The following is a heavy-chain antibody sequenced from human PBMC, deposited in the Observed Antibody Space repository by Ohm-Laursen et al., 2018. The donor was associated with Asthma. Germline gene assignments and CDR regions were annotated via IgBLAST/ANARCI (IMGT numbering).Heavy chain of an antibody. CDR3: ARGTSGPWVNYAMDV. CDR1: GFSFSSHW. Sequence: GSLRLSCAASGFSFSSHWMNWGRQAPGKGLEWVASINQDGSVKYYVDSVKGRFTISRDSAENAIYLQMNNLRAEDTAVYYCARGTSGPWVNYAMDVWGQGTSVTVSS. V-gene: IGHV3-7*01. J-gene: IGHJ6*02. CDR2: INQDGSVK. D-gene: IGHD2-2*01.